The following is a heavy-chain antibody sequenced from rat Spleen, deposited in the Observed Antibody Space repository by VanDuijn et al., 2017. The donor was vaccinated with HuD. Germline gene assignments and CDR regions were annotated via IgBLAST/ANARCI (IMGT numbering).Heavy chain of an antibody. CDR3: AREADIPFHYFDY. CDR1: GFTFSDYY. D-gene: IGHD2-3*01. CDR2: ITNTGGSI. J-gene: IGHJ2*01. V-gene: IGHV5S23*01. Sequence: EVQLVESGGGLVQPGNSLKLSCAASGFTFSDYYMAWVRQAPTKGLEWVASITNTGGSIYYPDSVKGRFTISRDNAQNTLYLQMDSLRSEDTATYYCAREADIPFHYFDYWGQGVMVTVSS.